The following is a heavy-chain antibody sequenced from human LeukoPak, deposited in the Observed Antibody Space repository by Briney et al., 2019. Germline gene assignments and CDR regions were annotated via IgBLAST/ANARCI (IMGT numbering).Heavy chain of an antibody. D-gene: IGHD6-13*01. Sequence: ASVKVSCKASGYTFTSYGISWVRQAPGQGLEWMGWISAYNGNTNYAQKLQGRVTMTTDTSTSTAYMELRSLRSDDTAVYYCARDDSSSWYGRCSYFDYWGQGTLVTVSS. CDR1: GYTFTSYG. J-gene: IGHJ4*02. V-gene: IGHV1-18*01. CDR3: ARDDSSSWYGRCSYFDY. CDR2: ISAYNGNT.